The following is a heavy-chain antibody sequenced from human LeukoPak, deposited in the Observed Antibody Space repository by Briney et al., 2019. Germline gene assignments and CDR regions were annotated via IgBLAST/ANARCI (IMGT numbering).Heavy chain of an antibody. D-gene: IGHD4-11*01. J-gene: IGHJ2*01. CDR2: IYPGDSDT. CDR1: GYSFTSYW. V-gene: IGHV5-51*01. CDR3: ARSATVTTLRARYFDL. Sequence: GESLKISCKGSGYSFTSYWIAWVRQMPGKGLEWMGIIYPGDSDTRYSPSFQGQVTISADKSITTAYLQWSSLKASDTAMYYCARSATVTTLRARYFDLWGRGTLVTVSS.